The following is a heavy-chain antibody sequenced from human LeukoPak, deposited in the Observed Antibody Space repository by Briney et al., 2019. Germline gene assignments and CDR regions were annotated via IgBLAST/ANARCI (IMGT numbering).Heavy chain of an antibody. V-gene: IGHV1-18*01. CDR3: ARNYDQVSNDAFDI. CDR2: ISAYNGNT. Sequence: GASVKVSCKASGYTFTSYGISWVRQAPGQGHEWMGWISAYNGNTNYAQKLQGRVTMTTDTSTSTAYMELRSLRSDDTAVYYCARNYDQVSNDAFDIWGQGTMVTVSS. D-gene: IGHD3-22*01. CDR1: GYTFTSYG. J-gene: IGHJ3*02.